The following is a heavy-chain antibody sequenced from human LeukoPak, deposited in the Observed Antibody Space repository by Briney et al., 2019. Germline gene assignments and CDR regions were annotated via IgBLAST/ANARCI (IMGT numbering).Heavy chain of an antibody. Sequence: SETLSLTCTVSAGSISLYNTYYWNWIRQSPGKGLEWIGYIYYSGSTSYNPSLKSRVTISVDTFRNQFSLKLTSVTAADTAVYYCARSTATSGWYGRYFDYWGQGTLVTVSS. CDR1: AGSISLYNTYY. D-gene: IGHD6-19*01. V-gene: IGHV4-59*12. CDR2: IYYSGST. CDR3: ARSTATSGWYGRYFDY. J-gene: IGHJ4*02.